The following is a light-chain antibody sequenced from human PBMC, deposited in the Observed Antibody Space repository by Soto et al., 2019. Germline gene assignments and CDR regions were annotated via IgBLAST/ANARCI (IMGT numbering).Light chain of an antibody. Sequence: DIQMTQSPSTLSASVGDRVTITCRASQFISSWLAWYQQKPGKVPKLLIFHASNLESGVPSRFSGSGSGTEFTLTIRSLQPDDFETYYCQQYNSYPWTFGQGTKVEI. V-gene: IGKV1-5*01. CDR3: QQYNSYPWT. CDR2: HAS. CDR1: QFISSW. J-gene: IGKJ1*01.